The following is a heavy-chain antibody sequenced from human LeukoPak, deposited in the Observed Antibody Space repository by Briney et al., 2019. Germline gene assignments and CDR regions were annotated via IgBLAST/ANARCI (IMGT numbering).Heavy chain of an antibody. J-gene: IGHJ4*02. CDR3: ARDQLLWFGESYPDY. Sequence: QPGRSLRLSCAASGFTFSSYAMHWVRQAPGKGLEWVAGISYDGSNKYYADSVKGRFTISRDNSKNTLYLQMNSLRAEDTAVYYCARDQLLWFGESYPDYWGQGTLVTVSS. V-gene: IGHV3-30*04. CDR2: ISYDGSNK. CDR1: GFTFSSYA. D-gene: IGHD3-10*01.